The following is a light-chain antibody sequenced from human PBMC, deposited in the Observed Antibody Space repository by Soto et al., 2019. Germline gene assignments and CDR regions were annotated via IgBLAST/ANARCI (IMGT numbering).Light chain of an antibody. V-gene: IGLV2-14*03. CDR3: SEYTTSIALYV. CDR2: DVS. CDR1: SSDVGEYKY. Sequence: QSVLAQPASVSGSPGQPITISCTETSSDVGEYKYVSWYQQHPGTAPKLIIYDVSNRPSGVSNRFSGSKSGSTASLTISGLQAEDEADYYCSEYTTSIALYVFGAGTKVTVL. J-gene: IGLJ1*01.